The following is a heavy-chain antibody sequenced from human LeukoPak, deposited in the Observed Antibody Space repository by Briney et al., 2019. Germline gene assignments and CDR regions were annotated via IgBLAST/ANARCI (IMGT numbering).Heavy chain of an antibody. V-gene: IGHV3-30*19. CDR1: GFTFSSYG. Sequence: PGGSLRLSCAASGFTFSSYGMHWVRQAPGKGLEWVAVISYDGSNKYYADSVRGRFTISRDNSKNTLYLQMNSLRAEDTAVYYCAREGYDFWSGYFAGYYYYYYMDVWGKGTTVTVSS. CDR2: ISYDGSNK. J-gene: IGHJ6*03. D-gene: IGHD3-3*01. CDR3: AREGYDFWSGYFAGYYYYYYMDV.